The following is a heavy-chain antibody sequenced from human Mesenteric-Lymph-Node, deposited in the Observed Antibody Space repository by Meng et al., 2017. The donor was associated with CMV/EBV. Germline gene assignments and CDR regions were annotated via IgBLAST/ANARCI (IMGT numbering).Heavy chain of an antibody. CDR3: ARGGAIFGVALDY. Sequence: GESLKISCAASGFTFSRYAMHWVRQAPGKGLEWLSCISSTSRTIYYADSVKGRFTVSRDNAENSLYLQMDSLRAEDTAVYYCARGGAIFGVALDYWGQGALVTVSS. V-gene: IGHV3-48*04. J-gene: IGHJ4*02. CDR1: GFTFSRYA. CDR2: ISSTSRTI. D-gene: IGHD3-3*01.